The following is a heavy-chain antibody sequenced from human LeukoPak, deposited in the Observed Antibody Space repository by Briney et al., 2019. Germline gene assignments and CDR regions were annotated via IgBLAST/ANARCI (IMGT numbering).Heavy chain of an antibody. Sequence: SETLSLTCAVYGGSFSGYYWSWIRQPPGKGLEWIGEINHSGSTNYNPSLKSRVTISVDTSKNQFSLKLSSVTAADTAVYYCARLTYSGSGNTGDYWGQGTLVTVSS. J-gene: IGHJ4*02. V-gene: IGHV4-34*01. D-gene: IGHD3-10*01. CDR3: ARLTYSGSGNTGDY. CDR2: INHSGST. CDR1: GGSFSGYY.